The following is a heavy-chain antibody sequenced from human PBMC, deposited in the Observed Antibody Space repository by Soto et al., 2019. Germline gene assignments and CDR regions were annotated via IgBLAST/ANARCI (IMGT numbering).Heavy chain of an antibody. J-gene: IGHJ4*02. CDR1: GASINSNDW. CDR3: ARDHPYSAKWAFDY. V-gene: IGHV4-4*02. CDR2: IYHGGNI. D-gene: IGHD1-26*01. Sequence: PSETLSLTCAISGASINSNDWWNWVRQPPGKGLEWIGEIYHGGNINYNPSLKSRVTISMDKSKNQFSLNLNSVTAADTAVYYCARDHPYSAKWAFDYWGQGALVTVSS.